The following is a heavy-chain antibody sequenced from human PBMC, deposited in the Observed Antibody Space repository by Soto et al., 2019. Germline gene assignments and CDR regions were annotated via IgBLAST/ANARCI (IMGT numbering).Heavy chain of an antibody. J-gene: IGHJ4*02. V-gene: IGHV3-23*01. CDR3: AKGDILTGYHASYFDH. D-gene: IGHD3-9*01. Sequence: PXGALRRTFAVYGFNFSSYSMGWVRQAPGKGLEWVSAISVSGGSTYYADSVKGRFTISRDNSKNTLYLQMNSLRAEDTAVYYCAKGDILTGYHASYFDHWGQGTLVTVSS. CDR1: GFNFSSYS. CDR2: ISVSGGST.